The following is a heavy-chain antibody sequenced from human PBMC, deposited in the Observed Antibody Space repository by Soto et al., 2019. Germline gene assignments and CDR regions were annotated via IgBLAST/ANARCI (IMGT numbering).Heavy chain of an antibody. CDR2: INSDGSST. CDR3: ARDRWGGGRDMDV. CDR1: GFTFSTYW. D-gene: IGHD3-10*01. Sequence: EVQLVESGGGLVQPGGSLRLSCAASGFTFSTYWIHWVRQAPGKGLVWVSRINSDGSSTNYADSVKGRFTISRDNAKSALFLKRNKLRAEDKAVYYCARDRWGGGRDMDVWGQGTTVTVSS. J-gene: IGHJ6*02. V-gene: IGHV3-74*01.